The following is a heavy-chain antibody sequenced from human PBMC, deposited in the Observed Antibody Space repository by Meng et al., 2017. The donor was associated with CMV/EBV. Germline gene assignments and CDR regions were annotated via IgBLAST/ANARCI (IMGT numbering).Heavy chain of an antibody. J-gene: IGHJ3*02. CDR3: ARSGIVGATVGAFDI. CDR2: IYYSGST. D-gene: IGHD1-26*01. Sequence: GSLRLSCTVSGGSVSSGSYYWSWIRQPPGTGLEWIGYIYYSGSTNYNPSLKSRVTIPVDTSKNQFSLKLSSVTAADTAVYYCARSGIVGATVGAFDIWGQGTMVTVSS. CDR1: GGSVSSGSYY. V-gene: IGHV4-61*01.